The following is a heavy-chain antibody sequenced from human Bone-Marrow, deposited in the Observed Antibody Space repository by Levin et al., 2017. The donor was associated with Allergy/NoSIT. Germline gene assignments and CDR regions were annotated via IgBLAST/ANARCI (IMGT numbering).Heavy chain of an antibody. V-gene: IGHV1-8*01. CDR3: TRGAFDSNYHFYMDV. CDR1: GYTFTRYD. Sequence: GESLKISCKASGYTFTRYDINWVRQAIGQGLEWMGWMNPNSGNTVYAPKFQGRVTMTRNTSTGTAFMELTRLRSEDTAVYYCTRGAFDSNYHFYMDVWGKGTTVTVSS. CDR2: MNPNSGNT. D-gene: IGHD4-11*01. J-gene: IGHJ6*03.